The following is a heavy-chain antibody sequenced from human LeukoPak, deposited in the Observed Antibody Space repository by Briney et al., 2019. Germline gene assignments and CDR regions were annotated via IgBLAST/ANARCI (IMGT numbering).Heavy chain of an antibody. CDR1: GFTFSSYA. Sequence: GRSLRLSCAASGFTFSSYAMHWVRQAPGKGLEWVAVISYDGSNKYYADSVKGRFTISRDNSKSTLFLQMNSLTIGDTAVYYCARETRLPHNDILINRRAFDIWGQGTILTVSS. CDR2: ISYDGSNK. CDR3: ARETRLPHNDILINRRAFDI. V-gene: IGHV3-30-3*01. J-gene: IGHJ3*02. D-gene: IGHD3-9*01.